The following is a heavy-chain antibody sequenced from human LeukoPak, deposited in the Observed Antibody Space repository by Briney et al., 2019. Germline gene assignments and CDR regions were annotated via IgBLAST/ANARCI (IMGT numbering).Heavy chain of an antibody. CDR1: GGSISSGGYY. D-gene: IGHD5-18*01. CDR2: IYHSGST. V-gene: IGHV4-30-2*01. CDR3: ATYVDTAMVQGVDY. Sequence: SETLSLTCTVSGGSISSGGYYWSWIRQPPGKGLEWTGYIYHSGSTYYNPSLKSRVTISVDRSKNQFSLKLSSVTAADTAVYYCATYVDTAMVQGVDYWGQGTLVTVSS. J-gene: IGHJ4*02.